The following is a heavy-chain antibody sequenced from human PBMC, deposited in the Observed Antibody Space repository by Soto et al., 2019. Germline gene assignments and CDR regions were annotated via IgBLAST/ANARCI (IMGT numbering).Heavy chain of an antibody. CDR2: ISSSGATI. CDR1: GFTFSDYY. V-gene: IGHV3-11*01. J-gene: IGHJ5*02. CDR3: VRVGYAYGNDP. Sequence: QVQLVESGGGLVKSGGSLRLSCAASGFTFSDYYMSWIRQAPGKGLEWISYISSSGATIYYADSVKGRFTTSRDNANNSLFLEMNSLRAEDTAVYYCVRVGYAYGNDPWVQGTLVAVSS. D-gene: IGHD3-10*01.